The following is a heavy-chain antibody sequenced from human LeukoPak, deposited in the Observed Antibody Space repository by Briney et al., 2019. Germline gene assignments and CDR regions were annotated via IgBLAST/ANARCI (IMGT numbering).Heavy chain of an antibody. J-gene: IGHJ3*02. CDR1: GFTFSSFA. Sequence: GGSLRLSCAASGFTFSSFAMNWVRQAPGKGLEWVSAISGSGVSTYYADSVKGRFTISRDDSKNTLYLQMNSLRAEDTAVYYCAKVGPDAFDIWGQGTMVTVSS. CDR2: ISGSGVST. CDR3: AKVGPDAFDI. V-gene: IGHV3-23*01.